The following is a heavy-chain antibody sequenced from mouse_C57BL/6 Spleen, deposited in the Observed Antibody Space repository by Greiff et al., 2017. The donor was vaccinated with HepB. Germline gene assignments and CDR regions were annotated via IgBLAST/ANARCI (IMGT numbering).Heavy chain of an antibody. CDR3: TRPGYDYDGGAFDY. D-gene: IGHD2-4*01. CDR1: GFTFSDAW. V-gene: IGHV6-6*01. Sequence: EVKLVESGGGLVQPGGSMKLSCAASGFTFSDAWMDWVRQSPEKGLEWVAEIRNKANNHATYYAESVKGRFTISRDDSKSSVYLQMNSLRAEDTGIYYCTRPGYDYDGGAFDYWGQGTTLTVSS. J-gene: IGHJ2*01. CDR2: IRNKANNHAT.